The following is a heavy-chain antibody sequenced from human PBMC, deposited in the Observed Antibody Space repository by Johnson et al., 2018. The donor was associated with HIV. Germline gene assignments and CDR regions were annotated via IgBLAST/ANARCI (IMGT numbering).Heavy chain of an antibody. D-gene: IGHD6-25*01. J-gene: IGHJ3*02. Sequence: QVQLVESGGGVVKPGGSLRLSCAASGFNFKDYYMNWVRQAPGKGLEWVSHISSSGTTKKFADSVKGRFTVSMDNAKKLLYLEMNSLRAEDTAVYYCAKETPSSGGTFDIWGQGTMVTVSS. CDR2: ISSSGTTK. CDR1: GFNFKDYY. V-gene: IGHV3-11*04. CDR3: AKETPSSGGTFDI.